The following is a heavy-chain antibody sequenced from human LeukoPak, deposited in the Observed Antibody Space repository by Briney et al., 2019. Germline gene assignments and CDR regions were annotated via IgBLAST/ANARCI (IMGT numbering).Heavy chain of an antibody. Sequence: SETLSLTCTVSGGSISSSYYWGWIRQPPGKGLEWIGSIYYSGSTYYNPSLKSRVTISVDTSKNQFSLKLSSVTAADTAVYYCARLYGDYDYWGQGTLVTVSS. D-gene: IGHD4-17*01. V-gene: IGHV4-39*01. CDR2: IYYSGST. J-gene: IGHJ4*02. CDR3: ARLYGDYDY. CDR1: GGSISSSYY.